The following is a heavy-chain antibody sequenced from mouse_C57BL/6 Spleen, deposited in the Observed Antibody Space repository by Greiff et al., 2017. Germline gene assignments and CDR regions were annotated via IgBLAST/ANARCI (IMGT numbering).Heavy chain of an antibody. CDR3: ARELDYGSSLAY. J-gene: IGHJ3*01. Sequence: VKLQESGAELARPGASVKLSCKASGYTFTSYGISWVKQRTGQGLEWIGEIYPRSGNTYYNEKFKGKATLTADKSSSTAYMELRSLTSEDSAVYFCARELDYGSSLAYWGQGTLVTVSA. D-gene: IGHD1-1*01. CDR1: GYTFTSYG. V-gene: IGHV1-81*01. CDR2: IYPRSGNT.